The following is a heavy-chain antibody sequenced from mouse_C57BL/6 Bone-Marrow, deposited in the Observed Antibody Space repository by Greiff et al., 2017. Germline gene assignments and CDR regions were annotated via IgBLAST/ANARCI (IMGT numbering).Heavy chain of an antibody. V-gene: IGHV5-4*01. CDR2: ISDGGSYT. CDR3: AGDPVITTVGAYYYARDY. J-gene: IGHJ4*01. Sequence: EVQVLQSGAGLVKPGASLKLSCAASGFTFTSYAMPWVRQTPEQRLEWVATISDGGSYTNYPDNVKGRFTITGDNAYNPPYLQLSHLKSEDTAMYYSAGDPVITTVGAYYYARDYWGQGTSVTVSS. D-gene: IGHD1-1*01. CDR1: GFTFTSYA.